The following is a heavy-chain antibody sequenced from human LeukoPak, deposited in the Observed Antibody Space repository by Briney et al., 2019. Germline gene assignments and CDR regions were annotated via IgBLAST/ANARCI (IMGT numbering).Heavy chain of an antibody. D-gene: IGHD5-12*01. CDR3: ARALRFGYNGYDLHY. J-gene: IGHJ4*02. Sequence: GGSLRLSCAASGFTFSSYWMSWVRQAPGKGLEWVANIKQDGSEKYYVDSVKGRFTISRDNAKNSLYLQMNSLRAEDTAVYYCARALRFGYNGYDLHYWGQGTLVTVSS. CDR2: IKQDGSEK. CDR1: GFTFSSYW. V-gene: IGHV3-7*01.